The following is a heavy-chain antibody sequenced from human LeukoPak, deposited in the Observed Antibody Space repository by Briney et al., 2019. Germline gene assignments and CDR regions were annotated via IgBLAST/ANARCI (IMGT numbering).Heavy chain of an antibody. D-gene: IGHD2-2*01. V-gene: IGHV4-59*01. CDR3: ARVHRYCSSTSCYNWFDP. J-gene: IGHJ5*02. Sequence: SETLSLTCTVSGGSISSYYWSWIRQPPGKGLEWIGYIYYGGSTNYNPSLKSRVTISVDTSKNQFSLKLSSVTAADTAVYYCARVHRYCSSTSCYNWFDPWGQGTLVTVSS. CDR2: IYYGGST. CDR1: GGSISSYY.